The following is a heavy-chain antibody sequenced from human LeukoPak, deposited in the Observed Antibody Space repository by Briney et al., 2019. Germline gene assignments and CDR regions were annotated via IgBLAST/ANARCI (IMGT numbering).Heavy chain of an antibody. Sequence: PGGSLRLSCAASGFTFSSHWMSWVRQAPGAGLEWVSAISPAGDSTTDADSVKGRFTISRDNSKSTLYLQMNGLTAEDTALYYCARRLVTAGITDFFDSWGQGTLVSVSS. D-gene: IGHD2-2*01. CDR3: ARRLVTAGITDFFDS. CDR2: ISPAGDST. V-gene: IGHV3-23*01. CDR1: GFTFSSHW. J-gene: IGHJ4*02.